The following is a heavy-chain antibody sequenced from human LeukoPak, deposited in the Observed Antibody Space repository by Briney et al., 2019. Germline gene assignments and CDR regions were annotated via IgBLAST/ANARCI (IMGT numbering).Heavy chain of an antibody. Sequence: ASVKVSCKASGYTFTGYYTHWVRQAPGQGLEWMGWINPNSGGTNYAQKFQGRVTMTRDTSISTAYMELSRLRSDDTAVYYCARPQYYYDTFDYWGQGTLVTVSS. V-gene: IGHV1-2*02. CDR3: ARPQYYYDTFDY. CDR1: GYTFTGYY. J-gene: IGHJ4*02. D-gene: IGHD3-22*01. CDR2: INPNSGGT.